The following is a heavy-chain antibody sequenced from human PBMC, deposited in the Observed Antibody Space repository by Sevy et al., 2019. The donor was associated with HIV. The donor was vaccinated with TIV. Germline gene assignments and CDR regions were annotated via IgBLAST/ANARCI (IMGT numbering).Heavy chain of an antibody. CDR3: AKGHARQYYYDSSGSNWFDP. J-gene: IGHJ5*02. Sequence: GGSLRLSCAASGFTFDDYAMHWVRQAPGKGLEWVSGISWNSGSIGYADSVKGRFTISRDNAKNSLYLQMNSLRAEDTALYYCAKGHARQYYYDSSGSNWFDPWGQGTWSPSPQ. V-gene: IGHV3-9*01. CDR2: ISWNSGSI. CDR1: GFTFDDYA. D-gene: IGHD3-22*01.